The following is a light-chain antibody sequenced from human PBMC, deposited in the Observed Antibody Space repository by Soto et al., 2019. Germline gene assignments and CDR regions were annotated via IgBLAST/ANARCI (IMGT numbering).Light chain of an antibody. CDR2: TAS. V-gene: IGKV1-39*01. CDR1: QSINTY. J-gene: IGKJ3*01. Sequence: DIQMTQSPSSLSASVGDRVTITCRASQSINTYLSWYRQKPGKAPELLIHTASSLQSGVPSRLSGSGAGTDFTLTISSLQPEDFATYYCQQTYSVPFTFGPGTKVDIE. CDR3: QQTYSVPFT.